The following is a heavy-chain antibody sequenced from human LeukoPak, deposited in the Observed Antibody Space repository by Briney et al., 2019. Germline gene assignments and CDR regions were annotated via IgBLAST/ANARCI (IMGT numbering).Heavy chain of an antibody. CDR3: AKVDSGSYYGSFDY. CDR2: IWYDGSNK. Sequence: GGSLRLSCAASGFTFSSYGMHWVRQAPGKGLEWVAVIWYDGSNKYYADSVKGRFTISRDNSKNTLYLQMNSLRAEDTAVYYCAKVDSGSYYGSFDYWGQETLVTVSS. CDR1: GFTFSSYG. J-gene: IGHJ4*02. D-gene: IGHD1-26*01. V-gene: IGHV3-33*06.